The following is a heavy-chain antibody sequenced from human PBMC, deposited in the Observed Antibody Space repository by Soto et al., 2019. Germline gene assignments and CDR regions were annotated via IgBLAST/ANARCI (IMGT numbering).Heavy chain of an antibody. D-gene: IGHD3-16*01. V-gene: IGHV4-59*01. Sequence: QVQLQESGPGLVKPSETLSLTCTVSGGSISSYYWSWIRQPPGKGLEWIGYIYYSATTNYNPSLTIRARISVDRSKNQFSLKLPSVSAADTAVYYCARALGGPSDYISWFDPWGQGTLVTVSS. CDR1: GGSISSYY. CDR3: ARALGGPSDYISWFDP. J-gene: IGHJ5*02. CDR2: IYYSATT.